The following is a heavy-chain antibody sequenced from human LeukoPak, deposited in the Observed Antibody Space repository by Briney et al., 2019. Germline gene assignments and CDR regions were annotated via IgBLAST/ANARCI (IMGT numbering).Heavy chain of an antibody. V-gene: IGHV3-7*01. Sequence: GGSLRLSCAASGITFSGYWMSWVRQAPGKGLEWVANIKQDGSEKSYVDSVKGRFTISRGNAKNSLFLQMNSLRAEDTAVYYCAKGGDDPRQNYYYYYMDVWGKGTTVTVSS. J-gene: IGHJ6*03. D-gene: IGHD3-10*01. CDR2: IKQDGSEK. CDR3: AKGGDDPRQNYYYYYMDV. CDR1: GITFSGYW.